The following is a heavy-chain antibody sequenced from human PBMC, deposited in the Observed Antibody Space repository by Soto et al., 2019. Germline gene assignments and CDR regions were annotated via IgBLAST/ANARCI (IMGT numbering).Heavy chain of an antibody. CDR3: AGQPDIVVVVAALDAFDI. V-gene: IGHV1-69*13. CDR2: IIPIFGTA. D-gene: IGHD2-15*01. Sequence: SVKVSCKASGGTFSSYAISWVRQAPGQGLEWMGGIIPIFGTANYAQKFQGRVTITADESTSTAYMELSSLRSEDTAVFYCAGQPDIVVVVAALDAFDIWGQGTMVTVSS. CDR1: GGTFSSYA. J-gene: IGHJ3*02.